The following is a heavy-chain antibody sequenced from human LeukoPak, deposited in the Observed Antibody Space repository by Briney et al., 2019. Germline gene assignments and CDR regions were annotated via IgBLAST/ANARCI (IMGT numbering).Heavy chain of an antibody. J-gene: IGHJ4*02. V-gene: IGHV4-39*07. CDR1: GGSISSNSYY. Sequence: SETLSLTCIVSGGSISSNSYYWGWIRQPPGKGLEWIGSIYYSGSTYYNPPLKSRVTISVDTSKNQFSLKLRSVTAADTSVYYCARRTFGGVIKYWGQGTLVTVSS. D-gene: IGHD3-16*02. CDR2: IYYSGST. CDR3: ARRTFGGVIKY.